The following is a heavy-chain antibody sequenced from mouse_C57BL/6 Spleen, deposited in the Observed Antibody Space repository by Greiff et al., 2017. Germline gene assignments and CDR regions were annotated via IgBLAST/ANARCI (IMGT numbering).Heavy chain of an antibody. CDR3: ARSQVRDAMDY. J-gene: IGHJ4*01. Sequence: QVQLQQPGAELVMPGASVKLSCKASGYTFTSYWMHWVKQRPGQGLEWIGENDPSDSYTNYNQKFKGKSTLTVDKSSSTAYMQLSSLTSEDSAVYYCARSQVRDAMDYWGQGTSVTVSS. CDR2: NDPSDSYT. V-gene: IGHV1-69*01. D-gene: IGHD2-14*01. CDR1: GYTFTSYW.